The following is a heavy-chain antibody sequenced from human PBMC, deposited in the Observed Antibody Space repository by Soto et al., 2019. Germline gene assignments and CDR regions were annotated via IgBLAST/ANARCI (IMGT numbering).Heavy chain of an antibody. Sequence: PSETLSLTCAVYGGSFSGYYWSWIRQPPGKGLEWIGEINHSGSTNYNPSLKSRVTISVDTSKSQFSLKLSSVTAADTAVYYCARDYDSSGPWGQGTLVTVSS. D-gene: IGHD3-22*01. J-gene: IGHJ5*02. V-gene: IGHV4-34*01. CDR3: ARDYDSSGP. CDR1: GGSFSGYY. CDR2: INHSGST.